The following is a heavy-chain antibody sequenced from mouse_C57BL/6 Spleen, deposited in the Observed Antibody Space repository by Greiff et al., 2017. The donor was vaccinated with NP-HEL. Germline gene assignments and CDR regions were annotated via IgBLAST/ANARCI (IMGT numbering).Heavy chain of an antibody. CDR1: GYSITSGYY. D-gene: IGHD1-1*02. J-gene: IGHJ3*01. CDR3: AKTPRYAWFAY. CDR2: ISYDGSN. Sequence: EVQLVESGPGLVKPSQSLSLTCSVTGYSITSGYYWNWIRQFPGNKLEWMGYISYDGSNNYNPSLKNRISITRDTSKNQFFLKLNSVTTEDTATYYCAKTPRYAWFAYWGQGTLVTVSA. V-gene: IGHV3-6*01.